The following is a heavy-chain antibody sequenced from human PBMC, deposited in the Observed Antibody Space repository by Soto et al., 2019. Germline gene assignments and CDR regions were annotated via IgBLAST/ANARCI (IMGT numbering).Heavy chain of an antibody. V-gene: IGHV3-23*01. CDR3: AKVRYDSSGDPDYYYGMDV. J-gene: IGHJ6*02. D-gene: IGHD3-22*01. CDR1: GFTFSSYA. Sequence: EVQLLESGGGLVQPGGSLRLSCAASGFTFSSYAMSWVRQAPGKGLEWVSAISGSGGSTYYADSVKGRFTISSDNSKNTLYLQMRSLRAEDTAVDYFAKVRYDSSGDPDYYYGMDVWGQGATVTFSS. CDR2: ISGSGGST.